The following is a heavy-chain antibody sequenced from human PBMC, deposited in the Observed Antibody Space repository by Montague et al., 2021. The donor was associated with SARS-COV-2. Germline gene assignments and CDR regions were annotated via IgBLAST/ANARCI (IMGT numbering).Heavy chain of an antibody. CDR2: IYYSGST. J-gene: IGHJ4*02. CDR1: GGSISSSSYY. D-gene: IGHD6-19*01. V-gene: IGHV4-39*01. CDR3: ARPWVQWLLWGYYFDY. Sequence: SETLSLTCTVSGGSISSSSYYWGWIRQPPGKGLEWIGSIYYSGSTYYNPSLKSRVTISVDTSKNQFSLKLSSVTAADTAVYYCARPWVQWLLWGYYFDYWGQGTLVTVSS.